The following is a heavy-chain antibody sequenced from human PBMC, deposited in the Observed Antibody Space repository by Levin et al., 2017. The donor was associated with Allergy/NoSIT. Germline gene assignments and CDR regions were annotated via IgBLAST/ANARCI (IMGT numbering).Heavy chain of an antibody. CDR3: ARGRGYGDY. V-gene: IGHV3-53*01. Sequence: GESLKISCAASGFTVSSNYMSWVRQAPGKGLEWVSVIYSGGSTYYADSVKGRFTISRDNSKNTLYLQMNSLRAEDTAVYYCARGRGYGDYWGQGTLVTVSS. CDR1: GFTVSSNY. CDR2: IYSGGST. D-gene: IGHD6-25*01. J-gene: IGHJ4*02.